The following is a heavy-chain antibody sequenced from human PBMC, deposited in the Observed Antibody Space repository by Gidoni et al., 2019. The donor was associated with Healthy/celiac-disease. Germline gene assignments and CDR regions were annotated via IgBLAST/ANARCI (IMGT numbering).Heavy chain of an antibody. CDR2: ISYDGSNK. Sequence: QVQLVESGGGVVQPGRSLRLPCAASGFTFSSYGLHWVRQAPGKGLEWVAVISYDGSNKYYADSVKGRFTISRDNSKNTLYLQMNSLRAEDTAVYYCAKDFRKELGYCGGDCYFDYWGQGTLVTVSS. V-gene: IGHV3-30*18. D-gene: IGHD2-21*01. CDR3: AKDFRKELGYCGGDCYFDY. J-gene: IGHJ4*02. CDR1: GFTFSSYG.